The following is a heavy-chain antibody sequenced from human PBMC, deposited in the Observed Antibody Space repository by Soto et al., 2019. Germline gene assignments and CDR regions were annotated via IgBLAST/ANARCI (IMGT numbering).Heavy chain of an antibody. D-gene: IGHD5-12*01. J-gene: IGHJ6*02. CDR2: IIPIFGTA. Sequence: GASVKVSCKASGDTFTGYYMHWVRQAPGQGLEWMGGIIPIFGTANYAQKFQGRVTITADESTSTAYMELSSLRSEDTAVYYCARSSGLVATIKYYYYGMDVWGQGTTVTVSS. V-gene: IGHV1-69*13. CDR1: GDTFTGYY. CDR3: ARSSGLVATIKYYYYGMDV.